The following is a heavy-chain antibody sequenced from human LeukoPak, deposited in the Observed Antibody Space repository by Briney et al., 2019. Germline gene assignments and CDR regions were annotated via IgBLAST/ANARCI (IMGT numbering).Heavy chain of an antibody. D-gene: IGHD3-3*01. J-gene: IGHJ4*02. CDR1: GFTFSSYS. CDR2: ISSSSSYI. Sequence: PGESLRLSCAASGFTFSSYSMNWVRQAPGKGLEWVSSISSSSSYIYYADSVKSRFTISRDNAKNSLYLQMNSLRAEDTAVYYCARAPLDNYDFWSGYYSYYFDYWGQGTLVTVSS. CDR3: ARAPLDNYDFWSGYYSYYFDY. V-gene: IGHV3-21*01.